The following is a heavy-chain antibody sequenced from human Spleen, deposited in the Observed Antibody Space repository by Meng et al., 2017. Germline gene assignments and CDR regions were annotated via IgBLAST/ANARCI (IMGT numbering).Heavy chain of an antibody. CDR2: IYSSGST. J-gene: IGHJ4*02. CDR3: ARDLGSTSFDY. Sequence: VELQESGPGLLKLSETLSLTCTVSGSSISTYYWSWIRQPAGKGLEWIGRIYSSGSTNYNPSLKSRVTMSVDTSKDQFSLKLSSVTAADTAVYYCARDLGSTSFDYWGQGTLVTVSS. V-gene: IGHV4-4*07. CDR1: GSSISTYY. D-gene: IGHD2-2*01.